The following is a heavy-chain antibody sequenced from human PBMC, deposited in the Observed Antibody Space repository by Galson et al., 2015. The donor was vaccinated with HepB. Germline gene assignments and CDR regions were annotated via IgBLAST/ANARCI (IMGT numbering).Heavy chain of an antibody. CDR1: GFTFRNYW. CDR2: ISQDGSKT. CDR3: ADPPSGF. Sequence: SLRLSCATSGFTFRNYWMTWVRQAPGKGLEWMASISQDGSKTFYVDSVEGRFTISRDNAMNSLYLQMNSLRVEDRAVYYCADPPSGFWGQGPPVTVPS. D-gene: IGHD3-10*01. V-gene: IGHV3-7*03. J-gene: IGHJ4*02.